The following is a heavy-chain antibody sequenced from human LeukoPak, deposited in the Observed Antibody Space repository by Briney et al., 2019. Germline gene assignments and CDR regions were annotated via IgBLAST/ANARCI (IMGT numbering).Heavy chain of an antibody. Sequence: SCKASGFTFSSYAMSWVRQAPGKGLEWVSAISGSGGSTYYADSVKGRFTISRDNSKNTVYLQMNSLRAEDTAVYYCAKVGWDQYYFDYWGQGTLVTVSS. V-gene: IGHV3-23*01. D-gene: IGHD6-19*01. CDR3: AKVGWDQYYFDY. CDR2: ISGSGGST. J-gene: IGHJ4*02. CDR1: GFTFSSYA.